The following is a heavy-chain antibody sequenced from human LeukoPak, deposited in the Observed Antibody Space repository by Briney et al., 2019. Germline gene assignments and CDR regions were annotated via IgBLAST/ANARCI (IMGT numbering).Heavy chain of an antibody. J-gene: IGHJ4*02. CDR1: GYTFTSYG. D-gene: IGHD2-2*01. Sequence: GASVKVSCKASGYTFTSYGISWVRQAPGQGLEWMGWISAYNSNTNYAQKLQGRVTMTTDTSTSTAYMELRSLRSDDTAVYYCARRYCSSTSCYRQLEYWGQGTLVTVSS. CDR3: ARRYCSSTSCYRQLEY. V-gene: IGHV1-18*01. CDR2: ISAYNSNT.